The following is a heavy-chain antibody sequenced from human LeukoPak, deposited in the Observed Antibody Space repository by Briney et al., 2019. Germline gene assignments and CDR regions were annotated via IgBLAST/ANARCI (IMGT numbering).Heavy chain of an antibody. D-gene: IGHD2-8*02. CDR1: GFTLSNYW. CDR3: TRVQAGRSGLMDV. J-gene: IGHJ6*02. CDR2: VDPDGTTT. Sequence: GGSLRLSCAASGFTLSNYWMHWVRQAPGEGLVWVSRVDPDGTTTNYADSVPGRFTTSRDNAKNTLYLQMNSLRAEDTALYYCTRVQAGRSGLMDVWGRGTTVTVSS. V-gene: IGHV3-74*01.